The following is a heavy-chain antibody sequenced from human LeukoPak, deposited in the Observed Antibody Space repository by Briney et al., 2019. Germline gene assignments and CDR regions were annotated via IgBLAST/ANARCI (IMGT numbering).Heavy chain of an antibody. D-gene: IGHD2-2*01. CDR1: GYSISSGYY. Sequence: SETLSLTCTVSGYSISSGYYWGWIRQPPGKGLEWIGIIYHSGSTYYNPSLKSRVTISVDTSKNQFPLKLSSVTAADTAVYYCARVCSSTSCYFYWGQGTLVTVSS. CDR2: IYHSGST. CDR3: ARVCSSTSCYFY. J-gene: IGHJ4*02. V-gene: IGHV4-38-2*02.